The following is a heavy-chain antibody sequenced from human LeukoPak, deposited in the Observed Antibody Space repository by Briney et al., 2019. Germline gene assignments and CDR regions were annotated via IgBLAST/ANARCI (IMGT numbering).Heavy chain of an antibody. CDR1: GFTFSDYS. V-gene: IGHV3-30*02. D-gene: IGHD3-16*01. CDR3: AKCNMITFGGVNNWFDP. J-gene: IGHJ5*02. CDR2: IRYDGNNK. Sequence: GGSLRLSCAASGFTFSDYSMHWVRQAPGKGLNWVAFIRYDGNNKYYADSVKGRFTISRDNSKNTLYLQMNSLRAEDTAVYYCAKCNMITFGGVNNWFDPWGQGTLVTVSS.